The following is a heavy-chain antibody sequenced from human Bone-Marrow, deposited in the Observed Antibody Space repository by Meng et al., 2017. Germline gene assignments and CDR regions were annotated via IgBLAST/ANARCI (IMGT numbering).Heavy chain of an antibody. CDR3: TRHTRSYGMDV. J-gene: IGHJ6*02. CDR2: IRSKANSYAT. V-gene: IGHV3-73*01. Sequence: GESLKISCAASGFTFSGSAMHWVRQASGKGLEWVGRIRSKANSYATAYAASVKGRFTISRDDSKNTAYLQMNSLKTEDTAVYYCTRHTRSYGMDVWGQGTTVTVS. D-gene: IGHD2-15*01. CDR1: GFTFSGSA.